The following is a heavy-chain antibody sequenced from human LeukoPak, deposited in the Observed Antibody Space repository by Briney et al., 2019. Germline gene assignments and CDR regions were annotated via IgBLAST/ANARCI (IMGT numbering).Heavy chain of an antibody. CDR1: GGTFSSYA. J-gene: IGHJ3*02. Sequence: ASVKVSCKASGGTFSSYAISWVRQAPGQGLEWMGGIIPIFGTANYAQKFQGRVTITADKSTSTAYMELSSLRSEDTAVYYCARLVVGSGSYRPDHPDAFDIWGQGTMVTVSS. D-gene: IGHD3-10*01. CDR2: IIPIFGTA. CDR3: ARLVVGSGSYRPDHPDAFDI. V-gene: IGHV1-69*06.